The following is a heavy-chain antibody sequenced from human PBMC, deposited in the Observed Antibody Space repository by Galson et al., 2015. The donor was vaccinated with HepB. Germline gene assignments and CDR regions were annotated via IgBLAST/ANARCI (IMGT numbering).Heavy chain of an antibody. J-gene: IGHJ6*02. D-gene: IGHD1-14*01. Sequence: SLRLSCAASGFTFSKYYMHWIRQAPGKGLVWVSRIHSDATGTTYADSVKGRFTISRDNARNTLYLQMNSLRAEDTAVYYCWRATYHSDGMDVWGQGTPVTVSS. CDR2: IHSDATGT. CDR3: WRATYHSDGMDV. V-gene: IGHV3-74*01. CDR1: GFTFSKYY.